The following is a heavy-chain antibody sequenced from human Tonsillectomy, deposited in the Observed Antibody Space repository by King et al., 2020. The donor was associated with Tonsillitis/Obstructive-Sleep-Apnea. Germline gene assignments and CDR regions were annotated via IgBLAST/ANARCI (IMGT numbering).Heavy chain of an antibody. D-gene: IGHD4-17*01. Sequence: VQLVESGGGLVQPGGSLRLSCAASGFTVSGKYMSWVRQPPGKGLECVSLIYSGGGISYTDSVKDRFTISRDISKNPLYLQMNGLRAEDTAVYYCATRPHGDYRFFDYWGQGTLVTVSS. J-gene: IGHJ4*02. CDR3: ATRPHGDYRFFDY. CDR1: GFTVSGKY. CDR2: IYSGGGI. V-gene: IGHV3-66*01.